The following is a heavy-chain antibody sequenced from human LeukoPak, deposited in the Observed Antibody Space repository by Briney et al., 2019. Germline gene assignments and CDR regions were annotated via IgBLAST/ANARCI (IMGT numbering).Heavy chain of an antibody. J-gene: IGHJ5*02. V-gene: IGHV4-34*01. CDR3: ASRTTVVTPWDWFDP. CDR2: INHSGST. Sequence: SETLSLTCAVYGGSFSGYYWSRIRQPPGKGLEWIGEINHSGSTNYNPSLKSRVTISVDTSKNQFSLKLSSVTAADTAVYYCASRTTVVTPWDWFDPWGQGTLVTVSS. CDR1: GGSFSGYY. D-gene: IGHD4-23*01.